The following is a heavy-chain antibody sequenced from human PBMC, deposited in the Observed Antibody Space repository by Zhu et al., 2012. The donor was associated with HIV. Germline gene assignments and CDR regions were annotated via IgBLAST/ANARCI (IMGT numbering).Heavy chain of an antibody. J-gene: IGHJ1*01. CDR2: INHSGNT. V-gene: IGHV4-34*01. CDR3: AGQIAVADARPGYFDR. D-gene: IGHD2-21*01. Sequence: QVQLQQWGAGLLKPSETLSLTCAVYGASFSSYYWTWLRQSPGKGLERIGDINHSGNTNYNSSFKSRVTISIDNSKSQFSLSLKSVTADDSAVYFCAGQIAVADARPGYFDRWGQGTLVTVSS. CDR1: GASFSSYY.